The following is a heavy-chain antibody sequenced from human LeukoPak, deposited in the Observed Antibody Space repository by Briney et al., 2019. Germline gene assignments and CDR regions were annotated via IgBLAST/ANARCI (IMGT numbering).Heavy chain of an antibody. CDR2: IKSKTDGGTT. CDR1: GFTFSNAW. J-gene: IGHJ4*02. Sequence: GGSLRLSCAASGFTFSNAWMSWVRQAPGKGLEWVGRIKSKTDGGTTDYAALVKGRFTISRDDSKNTLYLQMNSLKTEDTAVYYCARTLAYLTFDYWGQGTLVTVSS. V-gene: IGHV3-15*01. CDR3: ARTLAYLTFDY. D-gene: IGHD2-2*01.